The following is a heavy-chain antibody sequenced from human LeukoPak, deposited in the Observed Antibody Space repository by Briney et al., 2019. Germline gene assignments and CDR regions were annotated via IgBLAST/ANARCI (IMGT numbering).Heavy chain of an antibody. Sequence: GGSLRLSCAASGFTFSSYAMHWVRQAPGKWLEWVAVISYDGSNKYYADSVKGRFTISRDNSKNTLYLQMSSLRAEDTAVYYCAKEGKTRNWNYSQAKPVYWGQGTLVTVSS. V-gene: IGHV3-30*04. J-gene: IGHJ4*02. CDR1: GFTFSSYA. CDR3: AKEGKTRNWNYSQAKPVY. D-gene: IGHD1-7*01. CDR2: ISYDGSNK.